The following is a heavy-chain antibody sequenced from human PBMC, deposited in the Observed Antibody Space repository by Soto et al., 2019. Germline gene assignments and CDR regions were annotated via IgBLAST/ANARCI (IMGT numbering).Heavy chain of an antibody. V-gene: IGHV3-23*01. CDR1: GFTFNSNA. D-gene: IGHD3-22*01. CDR3: AKDNSGYINWYFDL. CDR2: ISASGRST. J-gene: IGHJ2*01. Sequence: EVQLLESGGGLVPPGGSLRLSCAASGFTFNSNAMSWVRQAPGKGLEWVSTISASGRSTYYADYVKGRFTISSDNSRNTLYLQMNSLRAEDTAAYYCAKDNSGYINWYFDLWGRGTPVTVSS.